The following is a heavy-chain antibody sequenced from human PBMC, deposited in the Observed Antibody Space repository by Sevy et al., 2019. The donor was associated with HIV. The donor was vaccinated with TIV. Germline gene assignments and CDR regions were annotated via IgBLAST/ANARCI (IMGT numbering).Heavy chain of an antibody. D-gene: IGHD2-8*01. J-gene: IGHJ4*02. CDR3: AREGCTKPHDY. Sequence: GGSLRLSCAASGFTFSKYSMSWVRQPPGKGLEWVSTLSFGCGEINYADSVKGRFTISRDNSKSPVYLQMNSLRPEDTAEYYCAREGCTKPHDYWGQGTLVTVSS. CDR2: LSFGCGEI. V-gene: IGHV3-23*01. CDR1: GFTFSKYS.